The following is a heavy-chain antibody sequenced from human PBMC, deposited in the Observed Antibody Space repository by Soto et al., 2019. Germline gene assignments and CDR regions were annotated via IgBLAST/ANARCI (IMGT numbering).Heavy chain of an antibody. CDR3: ARETGVAVPYYYYGMDV. D-gene: IGHD6-19*01. CDR1: GFTFSSYW. CDR2: INSDGSST. J-gene: IGHJ6*02. Sequence: GGSLRLSCPASGFTFSSYWMHWVRQAPGKGLVWVSRINSDGSSTSYADSVKGRFTISRDNAKNTLYLQMNSLRAEDTAVYYCARETGVAVPYYYYGMDVWGQGTTVTVSS. V-gene: IGHV3-74*01.